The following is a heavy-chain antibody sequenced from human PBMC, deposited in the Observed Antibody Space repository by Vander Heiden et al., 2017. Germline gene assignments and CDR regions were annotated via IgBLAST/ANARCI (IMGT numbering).Heavy chain of an antibody. D-gene: IGHD2-2*02. CDR1: GFTFDAYA. CDR3: AKDISIVELSAAIPTVA. J-gene: IGHJ5*02. CDR2: ISWNSHNI. Sequence: EVQLVESGGGLVQPGRSLRLSCAAPGFTFDAYAMHWVRQAPGKGLEWVSGISWNSHNIGSADSVKGRFTISRDNAKNSLYLQMNSLRAEDTALYYCAKDISIVELSAAIPTVAWGQGTLVTVSS. V-gene: IGHV3-9*01.